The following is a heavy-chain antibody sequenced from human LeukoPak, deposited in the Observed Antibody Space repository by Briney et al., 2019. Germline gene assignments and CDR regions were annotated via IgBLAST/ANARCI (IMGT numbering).Heavy chain of an antibody. CDR1: GFTFSSYC. Sequence: AGTLTLSCAASGFTFSSYCMSWVRQPPGKGLEWLSHITSGGTIYYADSVKGRFTIIRDNAKSSLYLQMSSLRDEDTAVYYCATRYCSGGSCGVGPYFDYWGQGTLVTVSS. CDR2: ITSGGTI. V-gene: IGHV3-48*02. J-gene: IGHJ4*02. CDR3: ATRYCSGGSCGVGPYFDY. D-gene: IGHD2-15*01.